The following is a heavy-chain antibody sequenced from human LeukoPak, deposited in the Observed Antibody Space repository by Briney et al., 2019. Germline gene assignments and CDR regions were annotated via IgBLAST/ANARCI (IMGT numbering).Heavy chain of an antibody. V-gene: IGHV1-69*06. CDR2: IIPIFGTA. Sequence: SVKVSCKASGYTFTSYYMHWVRQAPGQGLEWMGGIIPIFGTANYAQKFQGRVTITADKSTSTAYMELSSLRSEDTAVYYCTRGSIAYYYMDVWGKGTTVTISS. J-gene: IGHJ6*03. D-gene: IGHD3-22*01. CDR1: GYTFTSYY. CDR3: TRGSIAYYYMDV.